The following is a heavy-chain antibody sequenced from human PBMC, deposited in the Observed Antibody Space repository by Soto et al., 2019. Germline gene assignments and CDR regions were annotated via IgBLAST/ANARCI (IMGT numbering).Heavy chain of an antibody. V-gene: IGHV4-59*08. CDR1: GGSISSYY. CDR2: IYYSGST. Sequence: SETLSLTCTVSGGSISSYYWSWIRQPPGKGLEWIGYIYYSGSTNYNPSLKSRVTISVDTSKNQFSLKLSSVTAADTAVYYCARLLGGYSGDEAFDIWGQGTMVTVSS. D-gene: IGHD5-12*01. J-gene: IGHJ3*02. CDR3: ARLLGGYSGDEAFDI.